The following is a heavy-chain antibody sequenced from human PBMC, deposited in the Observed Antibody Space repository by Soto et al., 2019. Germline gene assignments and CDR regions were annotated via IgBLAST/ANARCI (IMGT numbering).Heavy chain of an antibody. CDR1: GFTFSSYD. D-gene: IGHD3-22*01. CDR3: AKDHDSSGSYPPTLDY. V-gene: IGHV3-23*01. J-gene: IGHJ4*02. CDR2: ISGSGGRT. Sequence: GGSLRLSCAASGFTFSSYDMSWVRQAPGKGLEWVSAISGSGGRTYYADSVRGRFTISRDNSKNTLYLQMNSLRAEDTAVYYCAKDHDSSGSYPPTLDYWGQGTLVTLSS.